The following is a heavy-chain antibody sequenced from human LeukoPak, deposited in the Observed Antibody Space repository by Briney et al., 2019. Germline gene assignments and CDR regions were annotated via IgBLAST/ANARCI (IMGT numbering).Heavy chain of an antibody. V-gene: IGHV4-34*01. CDR1: GGSFSGYY. J-gene: IGHJ3*02. CDR2: INHSGST. Sequence: SETLSLTCAVYGGSFSGYYWSWIRQPPGKGLEWIGEINHSGSTNYNPSLKSRVTISVDTSKNQFSLELSSVTAADTAVYYCARAPSRLRGSSRAFDIWGQGTMVTVSS. D-gene: IGHD1-26*01. CDR3: ARAPSRLRGSSRAFDI.